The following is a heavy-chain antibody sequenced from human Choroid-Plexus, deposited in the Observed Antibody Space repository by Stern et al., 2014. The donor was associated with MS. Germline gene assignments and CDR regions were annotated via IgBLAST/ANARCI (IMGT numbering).Heavy chain of an antibody. Sequence: DQLVESGGGVVQPGRPLRLSCVASGFTFGSCAMHWVRQAPGKGLEWVAGVSYDGSNKYYADSVKGRFTISRDNSQNTLYMQMSSLRPEDTAVYYCAKERQYLTYFFDHWGQGSLVTVSS. CDR2: VSYDGSNK. V-gene: IGHV3-30*18. CDR1: GFTFGSCA. CDR3: AKERQYLTYFFDH. D-gene: IGHD2/OR15-2a*01. J-gene: IGHJ5*02.